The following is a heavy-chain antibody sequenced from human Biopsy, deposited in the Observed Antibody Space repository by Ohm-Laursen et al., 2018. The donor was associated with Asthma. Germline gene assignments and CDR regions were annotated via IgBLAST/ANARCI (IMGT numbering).Heavy chain of an antibody. D-gene: IGHD1-20*01. CDR3: AKGRYKWNDGYYGLDV. V-gene: IGHV3-30*18. Sequence: RSLRLSCAASGFTFSSFGIHWVRQAPGKGLEWVAVISYDGSKKEYGDSVKGRFTISRDNSKDTVYLQMNSLRAEDTAVYYCAKGRYKWNDGYYGLDVWGQGTTVTVS. J-gene: IGHJ6*02. CDR2: ISYDGSKK. CDR1: GFTFSSFG.